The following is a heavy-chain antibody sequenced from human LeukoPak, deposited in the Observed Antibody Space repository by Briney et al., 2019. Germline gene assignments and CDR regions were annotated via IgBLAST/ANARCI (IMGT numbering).Heavy chain of an antibody. D-gene: IGHD4-17*01. J-gene: IGHJ6*02. CDR1: GGSFSGYY. V-gene: IGHV4-34*01. CDR2: INHSGST. CDR3: ARGLRTTVTTLGDPNYGMDV. Sequence: PSETLSLTCAVYGGSFSGYYWSWIRQPPGKGLEWIGEINHSGSTNYNPSLKSRVTISVDTSKNQFSLKLSSVTAADTAVYYCARGLRTTVTTLGDPNYGMDVWGQGTTVTVSS.